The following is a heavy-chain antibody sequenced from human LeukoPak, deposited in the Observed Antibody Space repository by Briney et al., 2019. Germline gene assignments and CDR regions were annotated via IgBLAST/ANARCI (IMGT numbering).Heavy chain of an antibody. CDR1: GFTFSSYG. V-gene: IGHV3-30*03. Sequence: GRSLRLSCAASGFTFSSYGMHWVRQAPGKGLEWVAVISYDGSNKYYADSVKGRFTISRDNSKNTLYLQMNSLRAEDTAVYYCARGQLNYFESSGGDYFDYWGQGTLVTVSS. J-gene: IGHJ4*02. D-gene: IGHD3-22*01. CDR2: ISYDGSNK. CDR3: ARGQLNYFESSGGDYFDY.